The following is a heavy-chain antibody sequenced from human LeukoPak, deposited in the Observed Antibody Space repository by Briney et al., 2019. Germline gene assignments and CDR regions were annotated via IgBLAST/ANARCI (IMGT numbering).Heavy chain of an antibody. CDR2: IYSGGST. CDR1: GFTVSSNY. CDR3: ARVDYGSGSYFDY. Sequence: GGSLRLSCAASGFTVSSNYMSWVRRAPGKGLEWVSVIYSGGSTDYADSVKGRFAISRDNSKNMLYLQLNSLRAEDTAVYYCARVDYGSGSYFDYWGQGTLATVSS. J-gene: IGHJ4*02. D-gene: IGHD3-10*01. V-gene: IGHV3-53*01.